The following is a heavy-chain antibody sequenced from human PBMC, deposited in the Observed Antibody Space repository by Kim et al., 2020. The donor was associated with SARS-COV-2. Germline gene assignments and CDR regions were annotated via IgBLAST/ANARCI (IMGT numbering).Heavy chain of an antibody. J-gene: IGHJ4*02. D-gene: IGHD2-2*01. CDR1: GYTFTSYY. V-gene: IGHV1-46*01. Sequence: ASVKVSCKASGYTFTSYYMHCVRQAPGQGLEWMGIINPSGGSTSYAQKFQGRVTMTRDTSTSTVYMELSSLRSEDTAVYYCATDIIGYCSSTSCEDYWGQGTLVTVSS. CDR3: ATDIIGYCSSTSCEDY. CDR2: INPSGGST.